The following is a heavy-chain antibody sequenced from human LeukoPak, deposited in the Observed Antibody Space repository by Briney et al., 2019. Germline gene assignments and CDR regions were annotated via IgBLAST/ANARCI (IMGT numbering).Heavy chain of an antibody. D-gene: IGHD1-26*01. J-gene: IGHJ4*02. V-gene: IGHV4-39*01. CDR3: ARYSGSFFEY. CDR2: IYYSGST. CDR1: GGSISSSTYY. Sequence: IPSETLSLTCNVSGGSISSSTYYWGWIRQPPGKGLEWIGSIYYSGSTYYNPSLKSRVTISVDTSKNQFSLKLRSVTAADTAVYYCARYSGSFFEYWGQGTLVTVSS.